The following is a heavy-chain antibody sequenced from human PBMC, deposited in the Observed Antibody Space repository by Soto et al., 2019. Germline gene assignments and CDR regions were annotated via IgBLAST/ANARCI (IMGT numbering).Heavy chain of an antibody. CDR1: GFTFDDYA. J-gene: IGHJ4*02. CDR2: IRCNSCSI. CDR3: AKDMESSSSDFDY. V-gene: IGHV3-9*01. Sequence: EVQLVESGGGLLQPGRSLRLSCAASGFTFDDYAMHWVRQAPGKGLEWVSGIRCNSCSIGYADSVKGRYTNSRDNAKNRLYVHKNSLRAEHTASYYCAKDMESSSSDFDYWGQGNLVIVCS. D-gene: IGHD6-6*01.